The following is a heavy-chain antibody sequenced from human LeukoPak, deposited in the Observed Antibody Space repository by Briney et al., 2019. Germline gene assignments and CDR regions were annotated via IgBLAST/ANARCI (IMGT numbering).Heavy chain of an antibody. V-gene: IGHV3-48*03. CDR3: ARAGERIYYYYGMDV. J-gene: IGHJ6*02. CDR1: GFTFSSYE. Sequence: PGGSLRLSCAASGFTFSSYEMNWVRQAPGKGLEWVSYISSSGSTIYYADSVKGRFTISRDNAKNSLYLQMNSLRAEDTAVYYCARAGERIYYYYGMDVWGQGTTVTVSS. D-gene: IGHD7-27*01. CDR2: ISSSGSTI.